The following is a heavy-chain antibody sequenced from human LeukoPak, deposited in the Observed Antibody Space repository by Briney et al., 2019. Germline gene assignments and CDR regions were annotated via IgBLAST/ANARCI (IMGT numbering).Heavy chain of an antibody. V-gene: IGHV4-30-4*08. D-gene: IGHD5-18*01. J-gene: IGHJ4*02. CDR2: IYYSGST. Sequence: PSETLSLTCTVSGDSVSSDSHYWSWIRQPPGKGLEWIGYIYYSGSTYYNPSLKSRVTISVDTSKNQFSLKLSSVTAADTAVYYCARAGVGRTDTAMVRNHATFLFDYWGQGTLVTVSS. CDR1: GDSVSSDSHY. CDR3: ARAGVGRTDTAMVRNHATFLFDY.